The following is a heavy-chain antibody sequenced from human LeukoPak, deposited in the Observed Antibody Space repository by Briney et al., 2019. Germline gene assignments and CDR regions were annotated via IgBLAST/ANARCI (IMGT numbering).Heavy chain of an antibody. D-gene: IGHD1-14*01. Sequence: SETLSLICAVYGGSFSGYYWSWIRQPPGKGLEWIGEINHSGSTNYNPSLKSRVTISVDTSKNQFSLKLSSVTAADTAVYYCARGLNLDYWGQGTLVTVSS. CDR3: ARGLNLDY. J-gene: IGHJ4*02. V-gene: IGHV4-34*01. CDR2: INHSGST. CDR1: GGSFSGYY.